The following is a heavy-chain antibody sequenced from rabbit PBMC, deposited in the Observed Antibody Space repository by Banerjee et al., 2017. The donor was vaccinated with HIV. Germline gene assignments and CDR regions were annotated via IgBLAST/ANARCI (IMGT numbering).Heavy chain of an antibody. D-gene: IGHD8-1*01. V-gene: IGHV1S45*01. Sequence: LEESGGGLVQPGGSLKLSCKASGLDFSSIYWICWVRQAPGKGLEWIACIYTGNGKTYYASWAKGRFTISKTSSTTVTLQMTSLTVADTATYFCARDAGSGAYIDGYFNLWGQGTLVTVS. CDR2: IYTGNGKT. CDR1: GLDFSSIYW. J-gene: IGHJ4*01. CDR3: ARDAGSGAYIDGYFNL.